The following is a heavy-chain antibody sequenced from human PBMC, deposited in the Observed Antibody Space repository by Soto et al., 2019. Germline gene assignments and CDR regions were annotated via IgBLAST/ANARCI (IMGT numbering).Heavy chain of an antibody. Sequence: QVQLQESGPGLVKPTGTLSLTCAVSSGSVSSSNWWSWVRQPQGKGLKWIGEIYHSGSTNYNPSLKSRVIISVDKSKNQFSLKLSSVTAADTAVYYCVGRGEVRGPFDYWGQGTLVTVSS. D-gene: IGHD3-10*01. CDR3: VGRGEVRGPFDY. CDR2: IYHSGST. V-gene: IGHV4-4*02. J-gene: IGHJ4*02. CDR1: SGSVSSSNW.